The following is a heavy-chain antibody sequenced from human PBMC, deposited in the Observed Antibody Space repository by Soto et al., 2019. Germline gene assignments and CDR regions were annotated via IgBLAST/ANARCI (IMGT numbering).Heavy chain of an antibody. D-gene: IGHD1-1*01. CDR1: GFTFSSYA. CDR3: ARGVRTTAHDAFDI. CDR2: ISYDGSNK. V-gene: IGHV3-30-3*01. J-gene: IGHJ3*02. Sequence: GGSLRLSCAASGFTFSSYAMHWVRQAPGKGLEWVAVISYDGSNKYYADSVKGRFTISRDNSKNTLYLQMNSLRAEDTDVYYCARGVRTTAHDAFDIWGQGTMVTVSS.